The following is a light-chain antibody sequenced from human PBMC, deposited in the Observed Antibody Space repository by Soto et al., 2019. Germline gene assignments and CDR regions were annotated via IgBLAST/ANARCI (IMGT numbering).Light chain of an antibody. CDR2: GAS. CDR3: RQYNSYSGT. Sequence: DIQMTQSPSTLSASVGDRVTITCRASQSISNWLAWYQHKPGKAPNLLIYGASSLESGVPSRFSGSGSGTEFTLTISSLQPDDFATYYCRQYNSYSGTFGQGTKVEIK. V-gene: IGKV1-5*01. J-gene: IGKJ1*01. CDR1: QSISNW.